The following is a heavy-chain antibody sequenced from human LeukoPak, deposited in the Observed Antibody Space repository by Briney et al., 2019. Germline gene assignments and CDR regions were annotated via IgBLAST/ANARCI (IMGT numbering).Heavy chain of an antibody. D-gene: IGHD3-3*01. CDR2: ISGSGGST. J-gene: IGHJ5*02. CDR3: AKRDNFWSGYYFPSWFDP. V-gene: IGHV3-23*01. CDR1: GFTFSSCA. Sequence: GGSLRLSCAASGFTFSSCAMTWVRQAPGKGLQWVSAISGSGGSTYYADSVKGRFTISRDNSKNTLYLQMNSLRAEDTAVYYCAKRDNFWSGYYFPSWFDPWGQGTLVTVSS.